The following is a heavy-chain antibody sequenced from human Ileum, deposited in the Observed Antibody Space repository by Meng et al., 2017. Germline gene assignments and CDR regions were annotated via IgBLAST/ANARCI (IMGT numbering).Heavy chain of an antibody. CDR1: GGSISSSSYL. Sequence: QLQLQESGPGLVKPSETPSLTCTVSGGSISSSSYLWGWIRQPPGKGLEWIGSIYYSGSTYYNPSLKSRVTISVDTSKNQFSLKLSSVTAAGTAVYYCAQPRITMTLGGFRTGWFDPCGQGTLVTVSS. D-gene: IGHD3-22*01. J-gene: IGHJ5*02. CDR2: IYYSGST. V-gene: IGHV4-39*05. CDR3: AQPRITMTLGGFRTGWFDP.